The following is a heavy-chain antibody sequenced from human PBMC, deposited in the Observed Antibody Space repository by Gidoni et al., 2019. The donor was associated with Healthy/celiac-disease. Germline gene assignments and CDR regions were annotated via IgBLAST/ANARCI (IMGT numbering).Heavy chain of an antibody. V-gene: IGHV4-30-2*01. CDR1: GGSISSGGYS. D-gene: IGHD3-3*01. CDR2: IYHSGST. J-gene: IGHJ4*02. Sequence: QLQLQESGSGLVKPSQTLSLTCAVSGGSISSGGYSWSWIRQPPGKGLEWIGYIYHSGSTYYNPALKSRVTISVDRSKNQFSLKLSSVTAADTAVYYCASRVDNPDFWSGHILYWGQGTLVTVSS. CDR3: ASRVDNPDFWSGHILY.